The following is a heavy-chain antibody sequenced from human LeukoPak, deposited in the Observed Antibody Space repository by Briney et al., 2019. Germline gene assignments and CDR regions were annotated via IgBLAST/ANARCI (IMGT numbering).Heavy chain of an antibody. CDR3: ARGGARSGPAAVPGDY. V-gene: IGHV3-64*01. CDR2: ISSNGGII. Sequence: GGSLRLSWAASGFIFREFAVPWVRQAPGKGLEYFSTISSNGGIIYYANSVKGRFTISRDNFKNTLYLQMGSLRAEDMGVYYCARGGARSGPAAVPGDYWGQGTLVTVSS. CDR1: GFIFREFA. D-gene: IGHD2-2*01. J-gene: IGHJ4*02.